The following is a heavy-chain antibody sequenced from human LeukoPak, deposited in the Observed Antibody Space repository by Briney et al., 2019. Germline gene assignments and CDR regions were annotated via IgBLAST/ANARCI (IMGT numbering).Heavy chain of an antibody. V-gene: IGHV3-48*03. Sequence: PGGSLRPSCEASGFTFSGYEMNWVRQAPGKGLEWISYICGRGITTYYADSVKGRFTISRDDAKKLLYLEMNSLRAEDTAMYYCARDYGTMTVAAVQGYFDYWGQGTLVTVSS. D-gene: IGHD3-22*01. J-gene: IGHJ4*02. CDR2: ICGRGITT. CDR1: GFTFSGYE. CDR3: ARDYGTMTVAAVQGYFDY.